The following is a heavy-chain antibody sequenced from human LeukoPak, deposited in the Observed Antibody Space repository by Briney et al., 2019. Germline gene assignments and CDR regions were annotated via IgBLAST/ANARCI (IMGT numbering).Heavy chain of an antibody. CDR3: ARRRGDGYNWDY. J-gene: IGHJ4*02. D-gene: IGHD5-24*01. V-gene: IGHV4-59*08. CDR1: GGSISSYY. CDR2: IYYSGST. Sequence: SETLSLTCTVSGGSISSYYWSWIRQPPGKGLEWIGYIYYSGSTNYNPSLKSRVTISVDTSTNQFSLKLSSVTAADTAVYYCARRRGDGYNWDYWGQGALVTVSS.